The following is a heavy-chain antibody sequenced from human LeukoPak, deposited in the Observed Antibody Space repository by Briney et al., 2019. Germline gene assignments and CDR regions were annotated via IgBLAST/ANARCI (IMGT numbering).Heavy chain of an antibody. V-gene: IGHV1-46*01. CDR1: GYTFTSYY. D-gene: IGHD3-3*02. CDR2: INPTGGST. J-gene: IGHJ5*02. CDR3: ARGIRVNWFDP. Sequence: ASVKVSCKASGYTFTSYYMHWVRQAPGQGLEWMGLINPTGGSTGYAQKFQGRVTITRDTSASTVYMELSSLRSDDVAVYYCARGIRVNWFDPWGQGTLVTVSS.